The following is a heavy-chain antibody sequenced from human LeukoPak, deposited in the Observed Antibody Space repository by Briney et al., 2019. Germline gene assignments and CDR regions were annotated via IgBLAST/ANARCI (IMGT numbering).Heavy chain of an antibody. Sequence: GGSLRLSCAASGFTFSSYEMNWVRQAPGKGLEWVSYISSSGSTIYYADSVKGRFTISRDNAKNSLYLQMNSLRAEDTALYYCAKDISLVYDSSGSLDYWGQGTLVTVSS. J-gene: IGHJ4*02. CDR2: ISSSGSTI. V-gene: IGHV3-48*03. CDR3: AKDISLVYDSSGSLDY. D-gene: IGHD3-22*01. CDR1: GFTFSSYE.